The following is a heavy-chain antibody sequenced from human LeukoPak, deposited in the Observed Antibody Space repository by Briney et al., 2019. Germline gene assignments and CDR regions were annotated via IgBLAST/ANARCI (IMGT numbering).Heavy chain of an antibody. CDR3: ARGGSSHNNWFDP. D-gene: IGHD2-2*01. CDR1: GFTFSTYW. J-gene: IGHJ5*02. V-gene: IGHV3-74*01. CDR2: INTDGSST. Sequence: GGSLRLSCAASGFTFSTYWMSWVRQAPGKGLVWVSRINTDGSSTNYADSVKGRFTISRDNAKNTLYLQMNSLRAEDTAVYYCARGGSSHNNWFDPWGQGTLVTVSS.